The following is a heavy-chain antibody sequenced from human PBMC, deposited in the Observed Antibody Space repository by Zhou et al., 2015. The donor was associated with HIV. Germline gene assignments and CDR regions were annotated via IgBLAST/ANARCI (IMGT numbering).Heavy chain of an antibody. CDR2: IIPIFGTA. J-gene: IGHJ6*03. Sequence: QVQLVQSGAEVKKPGSSVKVSCKASGGTFSSYAISWVRQAPGQGLEWMGGIIPIFGTANYAQKFQGRVTITADESTSTAYMELSSLRSEDTAVYYCARGQWLPRPAYYYYMDVWGKGTTVTVSS. V-gene: IGHV1-69*01. CDR1: GGTFSSYA. D-gene: IGHD6-19*01. CDR3: ARGQWLPRPAYYYYMDV.